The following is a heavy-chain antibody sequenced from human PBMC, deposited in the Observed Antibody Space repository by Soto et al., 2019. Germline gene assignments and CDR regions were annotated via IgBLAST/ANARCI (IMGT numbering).Heavy chain of an antibody. Sequence: PSETLSLTCTVSGGSISSGGYYWSWIRQHPGKGLEWIGYIYYSGSTYYNPSLKSRVTISVDTSKNQFSLKLSSVTAADTAVYYCARDIGGGRPYDMDVWGKGTTVTVSS. CDR2: IYYSGST. J-gene: IGHJ6*03. CDR1: GGSISSGGYY. V-gene: IGHV4-31*03. D-gene: IGHD2-15*01. CDR3: ARDIGGGRPYDMDV.